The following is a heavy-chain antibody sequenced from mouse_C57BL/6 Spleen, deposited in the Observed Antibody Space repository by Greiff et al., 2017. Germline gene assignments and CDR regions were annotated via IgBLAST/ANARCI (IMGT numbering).Heavy chain of an antibody. CDR3: ARDNYSNYVGFAY. CDR2: ISYDGSN. D-gene: IGHD2-5*01. J-gene: IGHJ3*01. V-gene: IGHV3-6*01. Sequence: EESGPGLVKPSQSLSLTCSVTGYSITSGYYWNWIRQFPGNKLEWMGYISYDGSNNYNPSLKNRISITRDTSKNQFFLKLNSVTTEDTATYYCARDNYSNYVGFAYWGQGTLVTVSA. CDR1: GYSITSGYY.